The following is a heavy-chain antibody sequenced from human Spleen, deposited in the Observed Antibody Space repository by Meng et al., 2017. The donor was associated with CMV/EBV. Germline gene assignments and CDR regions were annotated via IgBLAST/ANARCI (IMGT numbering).Heavy chain of an antibody. D-gene: IGHD6-19*01. Sequence: ASVKVSCKASGYTFTDYYMYWVRQAPGQGLKWMGWVNPDNGATNYAQKFQGRVTMTRDTSISTAYMELRRLRSDDTAVYYCARTQVAGYYYYGMDVWGQGTTVTVSS. CDR1: GYTFTDYY. CDR3: ARTQVAGYYYYGMDV. V-gene: IGHV1-2*02. J-gene: IGHJ6*02. CDR2: VNPDNGAT.